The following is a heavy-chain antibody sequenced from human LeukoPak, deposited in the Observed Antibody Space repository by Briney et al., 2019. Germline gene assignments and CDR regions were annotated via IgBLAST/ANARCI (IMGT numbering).Heavy chain of an antibody. CDR2: ISWNSGSI. Sequence: GGSLRLSCAASGFTFDDYAMHWVRQAPGKGLEWVSGISWNSGSIGYADSVKGRFTISRDNAKNSLYLQMDSLGAEDTALYYCAKGKRPIAVAGGYFDYWGQGTLVTVSS. CDR1: GFTFDDYA. V-gene: IGHV3-9*01. J-gene: IGHJ4*02. D-gene: IGHD6-19*01. CDR3: AKGKRPIAVAGGYFDY.